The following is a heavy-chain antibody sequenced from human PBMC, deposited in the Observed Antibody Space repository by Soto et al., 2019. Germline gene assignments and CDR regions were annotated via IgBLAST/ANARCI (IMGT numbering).Heavy chain of an antibody. V-gene: IGHV3-9*01. D-gene: IGHD5-12*01. Sequence: EVQLVESGGGLVQPGRSLRLSCAASGFTFDDYAMHWVRQAPGKGLEWVSGISWNSGNIGYADSVKGRFAISRDNAKQSLYLQMNSLRAEDTAFYHCARGSGYRVYHYMDVWGKGTTVTVSS. CDR2: ISWNSGNI. J-gene: IGHJ6*03. CDR3: ARGSGYRVYHYMDV. CDR1: GFTFDDYA.